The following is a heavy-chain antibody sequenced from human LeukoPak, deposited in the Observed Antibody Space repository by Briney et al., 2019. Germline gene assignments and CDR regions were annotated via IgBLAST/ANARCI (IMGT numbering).Heavy chain of an antibody. V-gene: IGHV3-7*01. Sequence: GGSLGLSCAASGFTFNNYYMTWVRQAPGKGLEWVANIKEDGSEIYYVDSVKGRFTISRDNAKNSLYLQMNSLRAEDTAMYYCVSSYAGNSHYWGQGTLVTVSS. J-gene: IGHJ4*02. CDR3: VSSYAGNSHY. D-gene: IGHD4-23*01. CDR2: IKEDGSEI. CDR1: GFTFNNYY.